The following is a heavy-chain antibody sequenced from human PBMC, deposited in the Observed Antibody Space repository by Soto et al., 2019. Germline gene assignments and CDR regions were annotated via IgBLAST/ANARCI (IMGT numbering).Heavy chain of an antibody. J-gene: IGHJ4*02. CDR1: GVTFNFYT. V-gene: IGHV1-69*02. CDR3: ATSFGSGYRAFDY. CDR2: IIPYLSVS. Sequence: QVQLVQSGAEVKKPGSSLRVSCKASGVTFNFYTINWVRQAPGLGLEWLGRIIPYLSVSNYAQKFQGRVTITADKSTNTAYMEVRGLRSEDTAMYYCATSFGSGYRAFDYWGQGALVTVSS. D-gene: IGHD3-10*01.